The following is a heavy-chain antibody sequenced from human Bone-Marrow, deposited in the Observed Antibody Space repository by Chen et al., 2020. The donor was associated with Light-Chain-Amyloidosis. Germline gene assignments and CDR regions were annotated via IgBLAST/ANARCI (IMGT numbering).Heavy chain of an antibody. Sequence: QVQLAESGGGLVKPGGSLRLSCAASGFTFSDFYMTWIRQAPGKGLEWVSYISSSGETMLYADSVKGRFTISRDNAKNTLYLQMNSLRAEDTAVYYCARAYCSGDSCPNSLGYWGQGTLVTVSS. D-gene: IGHD2-15*01. J-gene: IGHJ4*02. CDR2: ISSSGETM. CDR1: GFTFSDFY. CDR3: ARAYCSGDSCPNSLGY. V-gene: IGHV3-11*04.